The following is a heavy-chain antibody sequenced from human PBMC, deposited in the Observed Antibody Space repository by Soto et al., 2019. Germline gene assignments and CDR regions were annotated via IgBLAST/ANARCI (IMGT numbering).Heavy chain of an antibody. Sequence: KSGPTLVNPTQTLALTCTFSGFSFSPDGVGVGWIRQPPGKALEWLAVIYSNDHKRYSPSLKTRVSITKDTSKSQVVLTMTNMDPADTDTYFCAHRLRVGTVTDGFDFWGQGILVTVSS. D-gene: IGHD2-21*02. CDR2: IYSNDHK. V-gene: IGHV2-5*01. CDR1: GFSFSPDGVG. J-gene: IGHJ4*02. CDR3: AHRLRVGTVTDGFDF.